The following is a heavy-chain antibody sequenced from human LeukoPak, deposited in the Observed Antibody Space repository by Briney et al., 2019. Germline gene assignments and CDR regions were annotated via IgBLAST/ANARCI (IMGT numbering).Heavy chain of an antibody. CDR1: GYTFTSYG. Sequence: ASVKVSCKASGYTFTSYGISWVRQAPGRGLEWMGWISAYNGNTNYAQKLQGRVTMTTDTSTSTAYMELRSLKSDDTAVYYCARVLGIQLWSKYFDYWGQGTLVTVSS. CDR3: ARVLGIQLWSKYFDY. CDR2: ISAYNGNT. V-gene: IGHV1-18*01. J-gene: IGHJ4*02. D-gene: IGHD5-18*01.